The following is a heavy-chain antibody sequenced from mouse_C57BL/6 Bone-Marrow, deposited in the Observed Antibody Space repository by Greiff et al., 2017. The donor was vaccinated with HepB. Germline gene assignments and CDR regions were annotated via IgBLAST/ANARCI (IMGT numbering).Heavy chain of an antibody. CDR3: ARSGVYSCGSTWFAY. D-gene: IGHD1-1*01. Sequence: VQLQQSGAELARPGASVKLSCKASGYTFTSYGISWVKQRTGQGLEWIGEIYPRSGNTYYNEKFKGKATLTADKSSSTAYMELRSLTSEDSAVYFCARSGVYSCGSTWFAYWGQGTLVSVSA. CDR2: IYPRSGNT. V-gene: IGHV1-81*01. CDR1: GYTFTSYG. J-gene: IGHJ3*01.